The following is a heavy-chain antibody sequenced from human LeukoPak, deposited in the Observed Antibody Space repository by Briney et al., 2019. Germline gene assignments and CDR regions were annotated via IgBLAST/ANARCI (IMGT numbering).Heavy chain of an antibody. D-gene: IGHD2-15*01. V-gene: IGHV4-34*01. CDR2: INHSGST. J-gene: IGHJ5*02. Sequence: SETLSLTCAVYGGAFSGYYWSWIRQPPGKGLEWIGEINHSGSTNYNPSLKSRVTISVDASKNLFALKLSSVTAADTAVYYCARDRYCSGGSCYLGWFDPWGQGTLVTVSS. CDR1: GGAFSGYY. CDR3: ARDRYCSGGSCYLGWFDP.